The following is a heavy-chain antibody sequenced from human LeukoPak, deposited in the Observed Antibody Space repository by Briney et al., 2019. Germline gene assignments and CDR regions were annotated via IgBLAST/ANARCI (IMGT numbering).Heavy chain of an antibody. J-gene: IGHJ4*02. CDR3: ARLVVPAAMAMAVDY. D-gene: IGHD2-2*01. CDR2: INPNSGGT. Sequence: ASVKVSCKASGYTFTGYYMHWVRQAPGQGLEWMGRINPNSGGTNYAQKFQGRVTMTRDTSISTAYMELSRLRSDDTAVYYCARLVVPAAMAMAVDYWGQGTLSPSSQ. V-gene: IGHV1-2*06. CDR1: GYTFTGYY.